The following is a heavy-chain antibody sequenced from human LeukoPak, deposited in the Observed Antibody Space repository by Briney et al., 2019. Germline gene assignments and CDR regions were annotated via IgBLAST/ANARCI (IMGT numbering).Heavy chain of an antibody. CDR2: ISSSSSYI. CDR3: ASSSSSGRYGRAADY. D-gene: IGHD6-19*01. CDR1: GFTFSSYS. V-gene: IGHV3-21*01. J-gene: IGHJ4*02. Sequence: GGSLRLSCAASGFTFSSYSMNWVRQAPGKGLEWVSSISSSSSYIYYADSVKGRFTISRDNAKNSLYLQMNSLRAEDTAVYYCASSSSSGRYGRAADYWGQGTLVTVSS.